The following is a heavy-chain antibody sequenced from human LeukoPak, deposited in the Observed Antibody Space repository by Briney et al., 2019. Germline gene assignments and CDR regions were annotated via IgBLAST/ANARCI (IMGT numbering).Heavy chain of an antibody. CDR2: IYYSGST. V-gene: IGHV4-59*08. J-gene: IGHJ4*02. Sequence: SETLSLTCLLSTAFTSMEYWGWVRQPPGKGLEWIGQIYYSGSTNYNPSIKSRVTISLKTSKNQFSLNLRSVTAAEKYVYCCTRLGEGSRSYDYWGQGTLVTVSS. CDR1: TAFTSMEY. CDR3: TRLGEGSRSYDY. D-gene: IGHD3-22*01.